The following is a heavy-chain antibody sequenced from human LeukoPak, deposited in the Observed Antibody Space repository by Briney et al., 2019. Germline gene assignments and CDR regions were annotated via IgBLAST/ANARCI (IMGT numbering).Heavy chain of an antibody. J-gene: IGHJ4*02. CDR2: IYSGGST. D-gene: IGHD5-24*01. CDR3: ASLRRDGYNNHFDY. Sequence: GGSLRLSCAASGFTVSSNYMSWVRQAPGKGLEWVSVIYSGGSTYYADSVKGRFTISRHNSKNTLYLQMNSLRAEDTAVYYCASLRRDGYNNHFDYWGQGTLVTVSS. CDR1: GFTVSSNY. V-gene: IGHV3-53*04.